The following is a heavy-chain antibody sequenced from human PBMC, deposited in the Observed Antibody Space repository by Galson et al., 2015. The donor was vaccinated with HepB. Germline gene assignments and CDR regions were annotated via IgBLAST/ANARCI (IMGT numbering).Heavy chain of an antibody. Sequence: SLRLSCAASGLSFPSHGMHWVRQAPGKGLEWVALIWFAGSQRYSDDAVKGRFTISSANSNYIVYLEMNSLRVEDTAVYFCARWLGDYSSLDYWGQGIVVTVSS. CDR1: GLSFPSHG. J-gene: IGHJ4*02. CDR3: ARWLGDYSSLDY. V-gene: IGHV3-33*01. D-gene: IGHD3-10*01. CDR2: IWFAGSQR.